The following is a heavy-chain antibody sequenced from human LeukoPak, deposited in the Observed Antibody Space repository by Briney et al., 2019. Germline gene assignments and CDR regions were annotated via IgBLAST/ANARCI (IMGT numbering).Heavy chain of an antibody. CDR1: GFSFSNYY. D-gene: IGHD5-18*01. Sequence: GGSLRLSCAASGFSFSNYYMSWVRQAPGKRLELVSVIYSDPTTYYADSVKGRFTISRDNSKNTLYLQMNSLRAEDTAVYYCASNTAMDMDVWGKGTPVPISS. CDR3: ASNTAMDMDV. J-gene: IGHJ6*03. CDR2: IYSDPTT. V-gene: IGHV3-53*01.